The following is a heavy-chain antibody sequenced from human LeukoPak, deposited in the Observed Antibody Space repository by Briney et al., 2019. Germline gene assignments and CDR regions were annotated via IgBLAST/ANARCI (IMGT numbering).Heavy chain of an antibody. CDR3: SAAGSPLDFDY. V-gene: IGHV4-59*08. CDR1: GGSFSGYY. CDR2: IYYSGST. Sequence: SETLSLTCAVYGGSFSGYYWSWIRQPPGKGLEWIGYIYYSGSTNYNPSLKSRVTISVDTSKNQFSLKLSSVTAADTAVYYCSAAGSPLDFDYWGQGTLVTVSS. J-gene: IGHJ4*02. D-gene: IGHD6-13*01.